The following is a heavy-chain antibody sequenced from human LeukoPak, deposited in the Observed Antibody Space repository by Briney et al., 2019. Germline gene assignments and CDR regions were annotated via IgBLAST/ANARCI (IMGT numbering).Heavy chain of an antibody. CDR2: IYYSGST. CDR1: GGSLTYYY. J-gene: IGHJ4*02. CDR3: ARGRYLPLYFDY. D-gene: IGHD3-16*02. V-gene: IGHV4-59*08. Sequence: PSETLSLTCSVSGGSLTYYYWTWIRQPPGRRPEWIGFIYYSGSTNYNPSLESRVAFSVDTSKNQVSLKLSSVTAADTAVYYCARGRYLPLYFDYWGQGTLVSVSS.